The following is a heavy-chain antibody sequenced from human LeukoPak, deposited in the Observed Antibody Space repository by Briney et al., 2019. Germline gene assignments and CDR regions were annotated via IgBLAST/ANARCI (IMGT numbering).Heavy chain of an antibody. CDR1: GFTFSSYS. Sequence: PGGSLRLSCAASGFTFSSYSMNWVRQAPGKGLEWVAVIWYDGSEKYYADSVKGRFTISRDNSKNTLYLHTNSLRVEDTAVYYCARAGTDFDYWGQGTLVTVSS. V-gene: IGHV3-33*08. CDR2: IWYDGSEK. J-gene: IGHJ4*02. CDR3: ARAGTDFDY.